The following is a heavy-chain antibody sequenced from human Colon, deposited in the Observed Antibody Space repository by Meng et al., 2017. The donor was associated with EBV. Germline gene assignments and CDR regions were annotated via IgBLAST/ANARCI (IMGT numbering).Heavy chain of an antibody. V-gene: IGHV4-4*02. D-gene: IGHD5-18*01. Sequence: VQPQGAGPGLVKPSETLSPTFAVSGGSISSVYWWTWVRQSPGKGLEWIGEIYHSGSTNYNPSLKSRVTISVDKSKNQFSLKLTSVTAADTAVYYCARGGYYSFDYWGQRTLVTVSS. CDR3: ARGGYYSFDY. CDR2: IYHSGST. J-gene: IGHJ4*02. CDR1: GGSISSVYW.